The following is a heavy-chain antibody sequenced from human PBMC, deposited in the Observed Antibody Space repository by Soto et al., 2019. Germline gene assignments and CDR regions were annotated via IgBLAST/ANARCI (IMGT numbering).Heavy chain of an antibody. CDR2: INHSGSA. D-gene: IGHD6-19*01. V-gene: IGHV4-34*01. CDR1: GESFSGHI. J-gene: IGHJ4*02. Sequence: QVQLQQSGAGLLKPSETLSLTCAVYGESFSGHIWTWIRQTPGKGLQWIGQINHSGSASYNPSLKNRVTISVHTSNSQFSLELSSVTAADTAVYYCARGLITGSHYSGGWYYFDSWGQGTQVTVSS. CDR3: ARGLITGSHYSGGWYYFDS.